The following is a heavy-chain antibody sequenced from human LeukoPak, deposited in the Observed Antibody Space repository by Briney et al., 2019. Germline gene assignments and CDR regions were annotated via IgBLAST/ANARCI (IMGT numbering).Heavy chain of an antibody. CDR3: ARNYEEWLRILDY. CDR2: ISSSSSYT. J-gene: IGHJ4*02. CDR1: GFTFSDYY. Sequence: CGSLTLTCAASGFTFSDYYLSWIRQAPGKGLAGVSYISSSSSYTNYADSVKGRFTISRDNAKNSLYLQMNSLRAEDTAVYYCARNYEEWLRILDYWGQGTLVTVSS. D-gene: IGHD5-12*01. V-gene: IGHV3-11*06.